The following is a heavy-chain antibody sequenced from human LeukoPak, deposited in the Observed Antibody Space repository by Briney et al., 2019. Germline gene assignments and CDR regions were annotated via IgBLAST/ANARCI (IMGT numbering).Heavy chain of an antibody. CDR1: GFTFSSYS. Sequence: GGSLRLSCAASGFTFSSYSMNWVRQAPGKGLEWVSSISSSSIYIYYADSVKGRFTTSRDNAKNSLFLQMNSLRAEDTAVYFCARGPTTYGSGSYYYYFDYWGQGTLVTVSS. V-gene: IGHV3-21*01. J-gene: IGHJ4*02. CDR2: ISSSSIYI. CDR3: ARGPTTYGSGSYYYYFDY. D-gene: IGHD3-10*01.